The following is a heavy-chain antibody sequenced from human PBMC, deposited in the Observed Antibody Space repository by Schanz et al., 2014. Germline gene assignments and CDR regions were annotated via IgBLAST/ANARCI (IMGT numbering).Heavy chain of an antibody. Sequence: QVQLQESGPGLVKPSQTLSLTCTVSGGSVSSGGDYWSWIRQHPGKGLEWIGFISYSGSTYYNPSLKSRVAISVGTSKSQFSLKLSSVTAADTAVYYCARGGYGSGSYRECDYWGQGTLVTVSS. D-gene: IGHD3-10*01. J-gene: IGHJ4*02. CDR1: GGSVSSGGDY. CDR2: ISYSGST. V-gene: IGHV4-31*03. CDR3: ARGGYGSGSYRECDY.